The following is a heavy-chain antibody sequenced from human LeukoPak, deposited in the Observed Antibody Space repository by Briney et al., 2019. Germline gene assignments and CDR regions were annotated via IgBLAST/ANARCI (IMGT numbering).Heavy chain of an antibody. CDR3: ARFELDDAFDI. CDR2: IYTSGST. J-gene: IGHJ3*02. Sequence: SETLSLTCTVSGYSISSGYYWGWIRQPPGKGLEWIGSIYTSGSTNYNPSLKSRVTISVDTSKNQFSLKLSSVTAADTAVYYCARFELDDAFDIWGQGTMVTVSS. V-gene: IGHV4-38-2*02. CDR1: GYSISSGYY. D-gene: IGHD1-1*01.